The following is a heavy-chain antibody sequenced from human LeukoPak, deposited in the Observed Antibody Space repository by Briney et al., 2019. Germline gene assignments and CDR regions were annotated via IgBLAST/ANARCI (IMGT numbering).Heavy chain of an antibody. V-gene: IGHV4-38-2*01. CDR2: IYHSGST. CDR3: ARVQPYTSGYYYYYYMDV. D-gene: IGHD5-18*01. J-gene: IGHJ6*03. Sequence: PSETLSLTCAVSGYSISSGYYWGWIRQPPGKGLEWIGSIYHSGSTYYNPSLKSPVTISVDTSTNQFSLKLSSVTAADTAVYYCARVQPYTSGYYYYYYMDVWGKGTTVTVSS. CDR1: GYSISSGYY.